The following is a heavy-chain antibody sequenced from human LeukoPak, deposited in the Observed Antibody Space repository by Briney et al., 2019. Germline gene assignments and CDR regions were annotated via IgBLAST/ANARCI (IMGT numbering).Heavy chain of an antibody. CDR1: GYSFINYW. CDR3: ARLVVPAASDAFDI. J-gene: IGHJ3*02. Sequence: GESLKISCKGSGYSFINYWIGWVRQMPGKGLEWMEIIYPGDSDTRYSPSFQGQVTISADKSISTAYLQWSSLKASDTAMYYCARLVVPAASDAFDIWGQGTMVTVSS. D-gene: IGHD2-2*01. CDR2: IYPGDSDT. V-gene: IGHV5-51*01.